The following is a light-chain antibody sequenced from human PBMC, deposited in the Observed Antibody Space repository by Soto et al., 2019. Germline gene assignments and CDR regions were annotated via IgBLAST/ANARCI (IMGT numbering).Light chain of an antibody. V-gene: IGKV3D-20*02. Sequence: EIVLTPSPGTLSLSPGERATLSCRASQSISSSYLAWYQQKPGQAPRLLIYGPSSRATGIPDRFSGSGSGTDFTLTISRLEAEDVAVYYCQQRSQWPPMTFGQGTRLEIK. CDR3: QQRSQWPPMT. CDR1: QSISSSY. CDR2: GPS. J-gene: IGKJ5*01.